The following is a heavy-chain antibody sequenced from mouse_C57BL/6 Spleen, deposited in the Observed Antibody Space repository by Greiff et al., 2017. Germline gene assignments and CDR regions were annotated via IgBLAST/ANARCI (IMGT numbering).Heavy chain of an antibody. J-gene: IGHJ2*01. CDR2: IDPSDSYT. CDR3: ARGFDY. Sequence: QVQLQQPGAELVKPGASVKLSCKASGYTFTSYWMQWVKQRPGQGLEWIGEIDPSDSYTNYNQKFKGKATLTVDTSSSTAYMQLSSLTSEDSAVYYCARGFDYWGQGTTLTDAS. CDR1: GYTFTSYW. V-gene: IGHV1-50*01.